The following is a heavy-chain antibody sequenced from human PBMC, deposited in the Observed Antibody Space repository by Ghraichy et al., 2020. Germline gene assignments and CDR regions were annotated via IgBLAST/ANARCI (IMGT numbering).Heavy chain of an antibody. CDR3: ARDYYGDYVVDS. Sequence: GGSLRLSCAASGFTFSSYSMNWVRQAPGKGLEWVSFISSSSSSIYYADSVKGRFTVSRDIAKNSLYLQMNSLRDEDTGVYYCARDYYGDYVVDSWGQGTLVTVSS. V-gene: IGHV3-48*02. CDR2: ISSSSSSI. CDR1: GFTFSSYS. J-gene: IGHJ4*02. D-gene: IGHD4-17*01.